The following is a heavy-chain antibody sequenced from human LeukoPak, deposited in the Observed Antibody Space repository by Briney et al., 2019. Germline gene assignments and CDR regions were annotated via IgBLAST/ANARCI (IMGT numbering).Heavy chain of an antibody. D-gene: IGHD3-22*01. CDR3: ATPPYYYDSSGYYLQYFQH. CDR1: GGSISRSSYY. CDR2: INHSGST. Sequence: SETLSLTCTVSGGSISRSSYYWGWIRQPPGKGLEWIGEINHSGSTDYNPSLKSRVTISVDTSKNQFSLKLSSVTAADTAVYYCATPPYYYDSSGYYLQYFQHWGQGTLVTVSS. V-gene: IGHV4-39*07. J-gene: IGHJ1*01.